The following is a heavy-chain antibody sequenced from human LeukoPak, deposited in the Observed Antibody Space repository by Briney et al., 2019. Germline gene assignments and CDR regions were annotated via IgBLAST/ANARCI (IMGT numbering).Heavy chain of an antibody. CDR3: ARDLHGDYNYYYYGMDV. CDR1: GGSISSYY. Sequence: PSETLSLTCTVSGGSISSYYWSWIRQPPGEGLEWIGYIYYSGSTNYNPSLKSRVTISVDTSKNQFSLKLSSVTAADTAVYYCARDLHGDYNYYYYGMDVWGQGTTVTVSS. CDR2: IYYSGST. D-gene: IGHD4-17*01. V-gene: IGHV4-59*01. J-gene: IGHJ6*02.